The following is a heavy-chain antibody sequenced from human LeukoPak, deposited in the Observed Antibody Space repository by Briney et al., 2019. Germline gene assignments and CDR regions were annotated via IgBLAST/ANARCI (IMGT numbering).Heavy chain of an antibody. CDR3: ARKPTTSDAFDM. V-gene: IGHV4-4*02. Sequence: SGTLSLTCAVSGGSISSCNWWSWVRQPPGQGLEWIGEIYHSGSTNYNPSLKSRATISVDKSKGQFSLKLSSVTAADTAIYYCARKPTTSDAFDMWGQGTMVTVSS. J-gene: IGHJ3*02. CDR2: IYHSGST. CDR1: GGSISSCNW. D-gene: IGHD1-26*01.